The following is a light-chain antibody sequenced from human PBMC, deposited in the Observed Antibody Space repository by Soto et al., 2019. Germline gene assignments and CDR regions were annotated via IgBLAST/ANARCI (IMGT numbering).Light chain of an antibody. J-gene: IGKJ4*01. CDR2: GAS. CDR3: QQYGSSLLT. CDR1: QSVSSY. Sequence: EIGLTQSPATLSWSPGERATLSWGASQSVSSYLAWYQQKPGQAPRLLIYGASSRATGIPDRFSGSGYGTDFNLTISRLETEDFAVYYCQQYGSSLLTFGGGTKVDIK. V-gene: IGKV3-20*01.